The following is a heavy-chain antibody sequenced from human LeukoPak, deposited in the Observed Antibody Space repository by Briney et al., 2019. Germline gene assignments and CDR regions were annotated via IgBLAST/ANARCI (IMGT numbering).Heavy chain of an antibody. CDR1: GGSISSTTYH. D-gene: IGHD4-17*01. J-gene: IGHJ4*02. CDR3: ARHFSNGDYGYDY. V-gene: IGHV4-39*01. CDR2: VFYSGTT. Sequence: SETLSLTCTVSGGSISSTTYHWGWIRQPPGKGLEWIGSVFYSGTTYYTPSLRGRVALSVDTSKNQFSLKLSSVTAADTAVYYCARHFSNGDYGYDYWGQGTLVTVSS.